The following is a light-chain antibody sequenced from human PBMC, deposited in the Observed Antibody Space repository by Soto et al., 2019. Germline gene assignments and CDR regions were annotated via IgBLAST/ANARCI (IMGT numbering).Light chain of an antibody. V-gene: IGKV3-15*01. CDR3: RHYNNWPPET. Sequence: EIVLTQSPATLSVSPGERATLSCRASQSVSSRLAWYQQKHGQAPRLLIYDASTTATGIPARFSGSGSGTEFNLTISSLQSEDFAIYYCRHYNNWPPETFGQGTKVDIK. CDR1: QSVSSR. J-gene: IGKJ1*01. CDR2: DAS.